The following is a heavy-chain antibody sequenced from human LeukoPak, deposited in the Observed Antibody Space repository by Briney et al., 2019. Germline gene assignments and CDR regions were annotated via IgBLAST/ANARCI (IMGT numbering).Heavy chain of an antibody. Sequence: GESLKISCRGSRYIFTNYWIAWVRQMPGKGLEWMGIIYPGDSDTRYSPSFQGHVTISVDMSISTAYLQWSSLKASDTAIYYCARPQILASISGPYDAFDIRGQGTLVTVSS. CDR3: ARPQILASISGPYDAFDI. CDR2: IYPGDSDT. V-gene: IGHV5-51*01. J-gene: IGHJ3*02. D-gene: IGHD2-2*02. CDR1: RYIFTNYW.